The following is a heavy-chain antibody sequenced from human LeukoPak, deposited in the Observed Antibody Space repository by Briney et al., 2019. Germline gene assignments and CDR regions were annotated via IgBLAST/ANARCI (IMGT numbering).Heavy chain of an antibody. CDR2: INSDGSTT. CDR1: GFTFSSYW. J-gene: IGHJ3*02. V-gene: IGHV3-74*01. CDR3: ARGWYGAPWSTFDI. D-gene: IGHD2-15*01. Sequence: RAGGSLRLSCAASGFTFSSYWMHWVRQAPGKGLVWVSNINSDGSTTTCADSVKGRFTISRDNAENTLCLQMNSLRAEDTAVYYCARGWYGAPWSTFDIWGQGTMVTVSS.